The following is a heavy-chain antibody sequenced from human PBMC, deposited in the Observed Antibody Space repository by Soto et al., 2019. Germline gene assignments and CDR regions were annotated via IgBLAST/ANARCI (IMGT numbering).Heavy chain of an antibody. CDR1: GGSISSSSHY. Sequence: SETLSLTCTVSGGSISSSSHYWGWIRQPPGKGLEWIGYIYYSGSTNYNPSLKSRVTISVDTSKNQFSLKLSSVTAADTAVYYCARSNYKYYYDSSGYERGRYYYYGMDVWGQGTMVTVSS. J-gene: IGHJ6*02. D-gene: IGHD3-22*01. CDR2: IYYSGST. V-gene: IGHV4-61*05. CDR3: ARSNYKYYYDSSGYERGRYYYYGMDV.